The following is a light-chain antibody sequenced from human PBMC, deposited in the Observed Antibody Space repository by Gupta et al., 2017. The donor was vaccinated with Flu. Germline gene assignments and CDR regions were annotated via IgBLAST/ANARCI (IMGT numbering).Light chain of an antibody. CDR2: KAS. CDR3: QHYRSYPWT. J-gene: IGKJ1*01. Sequence: DIQMTQSPSTLSASVGDRVTITCRASQSINIWLAWFQQKPGKAPKPLIYKASSLESGVPSRFSGSGSGTEFSLTISRLQPDDFATYYCQHYRSYPWTFGQGTKVEIK. V-gene: IGKV1-5*03. CDR1: QSINIW.